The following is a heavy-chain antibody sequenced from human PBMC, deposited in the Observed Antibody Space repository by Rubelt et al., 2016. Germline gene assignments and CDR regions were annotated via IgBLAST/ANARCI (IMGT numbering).Heavy chain of an antibody. CDR3: ASGGGSYAFDF. V-gene: IGHV4-34*02. D-gene: IGHD1-26*01. CDR1: GGSFSGYY. J-gene: IGHJ4*02. CDR2: INHSGST. Sequence: QVHLQQWGAGLLTPSETLSLTCAVYGGSFSGYYWSWIRQPPGKGLEWLGEINHSGSTNYNPSLKSRVTMSVDTAKNQCTLKLRSVTAADTARDYCASGGGSYAFDFWGQGTLVTVSS.